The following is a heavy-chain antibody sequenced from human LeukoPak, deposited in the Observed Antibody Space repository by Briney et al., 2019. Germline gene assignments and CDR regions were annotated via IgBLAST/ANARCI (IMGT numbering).Heavy chain of an antibody. CDR2: ISSSSSYI. J-gene: IGHJ4*02. CDR1: GFTFSSYS. Sequence: GGSLRLSCAASGFTFSSYSMNWVRQAPGKGLEWVSSISSSSSYIYYADSVKGRFTISRDNAKNSLYLQMNSLRAEDTAVYYCARDRSRGSGWDFDYWGQGTLVTVPS. D-gene: IGHD6-19*01. V-gene: IGHV3-21*01. CDR3: ARDRSRGSGWDFDY.